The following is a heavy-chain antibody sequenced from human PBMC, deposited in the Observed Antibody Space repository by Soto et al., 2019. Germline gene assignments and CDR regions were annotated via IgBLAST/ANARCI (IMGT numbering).Heavy chain of an antibody. CDR2: ISAYNGNT. Sequence: GASVKVSCKASGYTFTSYGISWVRQAPGQGLEWMGWISAYNGNTNYAQKLQGRVTMTTDTSTSTAYMELRSLRSDDTAVYYCARHPRTIFGVVIDRNWFDPWGQGTLVTVSS. CDR1: GYTFTSYG. V-gene: IGHV1-18*01. CDR3: ARHPRTIFGVVIDRNWFDP. J-gene: IGHJ5*02. D-gene: IGHD3-3*01.